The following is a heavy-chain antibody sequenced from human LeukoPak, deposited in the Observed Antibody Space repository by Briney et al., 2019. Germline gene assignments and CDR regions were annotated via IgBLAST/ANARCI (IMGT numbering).Heavy chain of an antibody. CDR2: ISDSGGAT. D-gene: IGHD6-19*01. CDR1: GFSFSTYA. V-gene: IGHV3-23*01. J-gene: IGHJ4*02. Sequence: GGSLRLSCAASGFSFSTYAMGWVRQAPGEGLEWVSGISDSGGATLYADSVKGRFTISRDNSKNTLYLQMNSLRAEDSAVYYCAKDAERVAVTGHLDYWGQGTLVTVSS. CDR3: AKDAERVAVTGHLDY.